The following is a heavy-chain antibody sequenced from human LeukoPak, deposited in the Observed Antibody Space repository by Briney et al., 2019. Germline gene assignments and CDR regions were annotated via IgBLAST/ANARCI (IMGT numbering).Heavy chain of an antibody. D-gene: IGHD6-13*01. CDR2: IFPVDSAT. V-gene: IGHV5-51*01. CDR3: AINARLIAAAGYDAFDI. J-gene: IGHJ3*02. Sequence: GESLKISGKGSGYTFTSYSSGWVRQMPGKGLRWMGIIFPVDSATRYSPSFQGQVTISADKSISTAYLKWSSLKASDTAMYYCAINARLIAAAGYDAFDIWGQGTMVTVSS. CDR1: GYTFTSYS.